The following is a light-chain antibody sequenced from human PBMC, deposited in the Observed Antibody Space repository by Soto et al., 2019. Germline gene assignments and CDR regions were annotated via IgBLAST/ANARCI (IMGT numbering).Light chain of an antibody. CDR3: SSYSRRALDVL. Sequence: QSVLTQPASVSGSPGQSITISCTGTSSDIGGYDYVAWYQQHPGKAPKLIIYEVSNRPSGVSYRFSGSKSGNTASLTISGLQGEDEADYYCSSYSRRALDVLFGGGTKLTVL. V-gene: IGLV2-14*01. CDR1: SSDIGGYDY. J-gene: IGLJ2*01. CDR2: EVS.